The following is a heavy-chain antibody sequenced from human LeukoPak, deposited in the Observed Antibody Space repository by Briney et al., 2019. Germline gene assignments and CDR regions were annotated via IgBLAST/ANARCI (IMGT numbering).Heavy chain of an antibody. V-gene: IGHV3-7*04. CDR3: ARDRGYCSGGSCHIHYFDS. CDR2: IKRDGSDN. J-gene: IGHJ4*02. D-gene: IGHD2-15*01. Sequence: GGSLRLSCAASGFTFNRYWVHWVRQAPGKGLEWVANIKRDGSDNYYADSVKGRFTVSRDNAKNSLYLQMSSLRDEDTAVYYCARDRGYCSGGSCHIHYFDSWGQGTLVTVSS. CDR1: GFTFNRYW.